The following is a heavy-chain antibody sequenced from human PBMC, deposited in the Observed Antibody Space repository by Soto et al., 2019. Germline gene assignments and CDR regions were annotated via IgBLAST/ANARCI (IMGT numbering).Heavy chain of an antibody. Sequence: EVQLVESGGGLVKPGGSLRLSCAASGFTFSSDSMNWVRQAPGKGLEWVSSISSSSSYIYYADSVKGRFTISRDNAKNSLYLQMNSLRAEDTAVYYCARGSGWYTGGAFDIWGQGTMVTVSS. CDR3: ARGSGWYTGGAFDI. CDR2: ISSSSSYI. V-gene: IGHV3-21*01. D-gene: IGHD6-19*01. CDR1: GFTFSSDS. J-gene: IGHJ3*02.